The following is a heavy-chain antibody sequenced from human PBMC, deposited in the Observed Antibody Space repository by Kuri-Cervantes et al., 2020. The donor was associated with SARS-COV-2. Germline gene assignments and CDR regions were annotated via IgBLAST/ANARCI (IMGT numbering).Heavy chain of an antibody. J-gene: IGHJ5*02. V-gene: IGHV3-11*04. CDR2: ITGGGAYI. CDR3: ARENSDFMTWFDP. Sequence: LSLTCALYYGTLTGYQWSWIRQPPGKGLEWVSSITGGGAYISYADSVKGRFTISRDNAKNSLYLKMNSLRAEDTAVYYCARENSDFMTWFDPWGQGTLVTVSS. CDR1: YGTLTGYQ. D-gene: IGHD3/OR15-3a*01.